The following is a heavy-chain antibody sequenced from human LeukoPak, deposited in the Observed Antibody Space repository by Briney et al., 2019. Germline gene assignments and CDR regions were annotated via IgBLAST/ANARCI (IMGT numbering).Heavy chain of an antibody. CDR2: IYYSGST. Sequence: PSETLSLTCTVSGGSISSSSYCWGWIRQPPGKGLEWIGSIYYSGSTYYNPSLKSRVTISVDTSKNQFSLKLSSVTAADTAVYYCARLGLTNWFDPWGQGTLVTVSS. CDR1: GGSISSSSYC. D-gene: IGHD4/OR15-4a*01. V-gene: IGHV4-39*01. CDR3: ARLGLTNWFDP. J-gene: IGHJ5*02.